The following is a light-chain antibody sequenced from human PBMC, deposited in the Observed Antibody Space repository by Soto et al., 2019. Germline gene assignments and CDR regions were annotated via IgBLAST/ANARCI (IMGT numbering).Light chain of an antibody. J-gene: IGKJ2*01. CDR1: QSVSSSY. CDR2: GAS. Sequence: EIVLTQSPGTLSLSPGERATLSCRASQSVSSSYLAWYQQKPGQAPRRLIYGASSRATGIPDRFSGSGSGTDFPLTISRLEPDDYAVYYCQQYGSSPSYTFGQGTKLEIK. V-gene: IGKV3-20*01. CDR3: QQYGSSPSYT.